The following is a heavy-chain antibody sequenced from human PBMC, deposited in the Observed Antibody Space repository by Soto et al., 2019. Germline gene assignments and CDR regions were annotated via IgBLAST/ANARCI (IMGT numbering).Heavy chain of an antibody. CDR1: GFTFSSYA. Sequence: ESGGGVVQPGRSLRLSCAASGFTFSSYAMHWVRQAPGKGLEWVAVISYDGSNKYYADSVKGRFTISRDNSKNTLYLQMNSLRAEDTAVYYCAREGGAGTAFDYWGQGTLVTVSS. D-gene: IGHD1-7*01. V-gene: IGHV3-30-3*01. CDR3: AREGGAGTAFDY. J-gene: IGHJ4*02. CDR2: ISYDGSNK.